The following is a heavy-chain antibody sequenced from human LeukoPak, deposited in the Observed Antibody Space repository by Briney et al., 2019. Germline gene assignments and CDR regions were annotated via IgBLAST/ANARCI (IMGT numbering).Heavy chain of an antibody. CDR2: INHSGST. D-gene: IGHD3-10*01. J-gene: IGHJ4*02. V-gene: IGHV4-34*01. Sequence: PSETLSLTCAVYGGSFSGYYWSWIRQPPGKGLEWIGEINHSGSTNYNPSLKSLVTISVDTSKNQFSLKLSSVTAADTAVYYCARGGRYYYGSGRRYYFDYWGQGTLVTVSS. CDR1: GGSFSGYY. CDR3: ARGGRYYYGSGRRYYFDY.